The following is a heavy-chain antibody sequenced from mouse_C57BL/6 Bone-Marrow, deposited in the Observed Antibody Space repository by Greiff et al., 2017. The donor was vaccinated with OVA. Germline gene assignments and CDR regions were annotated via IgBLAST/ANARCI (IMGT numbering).Heavy chain of an antibody. J-gene: IGHJ4*01. Sequence: EVQLMESGGGFVQPKGSLKLSCAASGFSFNTYAMNWVRQAPGKGLEWVARIRSKSNNYATYYADSVKDRFTISRDDSESMLYLQMNNLKTDDTAMYYCVGHWNEDCNYYYYAMGDRGKGATVTV. CDR2: IRSKSNNYAT. V-gene: IGHV10-1*01. CDR3: VGHWNEDCNYYYYAMGD. D-gene: IGHD2-1*01. CDR1: GFSFNTYA.